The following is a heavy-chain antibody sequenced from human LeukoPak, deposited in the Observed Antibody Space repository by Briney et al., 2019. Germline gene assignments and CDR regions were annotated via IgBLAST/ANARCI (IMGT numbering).Heavy chain of an antibody. V-gene: IGHV4-34*01. J-gene: IGHJ4*02. D-gene: IGHD3-22*01. CDR1: DGSFSGYY. Sequence: SETLSLTCAVYDGSFSGYYWSWIRQPPGKGLEWIGEINHSGSTNYNPSLKSRVTISVDTSKNQFSLKLSSVTAADTAVYYCARVGSYFDRGGPKGLVTDYWGQGTLVTVSS. CDR3: ARVGSYFDRGGPKGLVTDY. CDR2: INHSGST.